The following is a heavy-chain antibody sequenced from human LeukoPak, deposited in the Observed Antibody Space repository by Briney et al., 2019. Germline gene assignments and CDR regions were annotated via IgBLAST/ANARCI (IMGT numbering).Heavy chain of an antibody. CDR3: ARHLSGITGYTYGRGIDY. Sequence: GGSLRLSCAASGFTFSSYWMRWVRQAPGKGLEWVANIKQDGSEEYYVDSVKGRFTISRDNAKTSLYLQMNSLRAEDTAVYYCARHLSGITGYTYGRGIDYWGQGTLVTVSS. D-gene: IGHD5-18*01. CDR2: IKQDGSEE. CDR1: GFTFSSYW. J-gene: IGHJ4*02. V-gene: IGHV3-7*01.